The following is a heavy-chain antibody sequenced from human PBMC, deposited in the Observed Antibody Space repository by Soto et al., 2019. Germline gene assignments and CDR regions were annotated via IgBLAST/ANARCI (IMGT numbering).Heavy chain of an antibody. Sequence: SVKVSCKATGGTFSSYAISWVRQAPGQVLEWMGGIIPIFGTANYAQKFQGRVTITADESTSTAYMELSSLRSEDTAVYYCARVTRGCSSTSCYPGWFDPWGQGTLVTVSS. CDR3: ARVTRGCSSTSCYPGWFDP. D-gene: IGHD2-2*01. V-gene: IGHV1-69*01. CDR2: IIPIFGTA. J-gene: IGHJ5*02. CDR1: GGTFSSYA.